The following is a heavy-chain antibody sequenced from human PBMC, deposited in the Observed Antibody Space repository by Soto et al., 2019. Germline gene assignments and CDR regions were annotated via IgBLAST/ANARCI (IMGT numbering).Heavy chain of an antibody. CDR1: GGSISSHY. CDR2: INYSGST. CDR3: ARGGGSSGV. Sequence: TSETLSLTCTVSGGSISSHYWSWIRQSPGKGLEWIGNINYSGSTNYNPSLKSRVTISVDTSKNQVYLKLSYVIAADTALYYCARGGGSSGVWGQGTLVTVSS. D-gene: IGHD3-22*01. J-gene: IGHJ4*02. V-gene: IGHV4-59*11.